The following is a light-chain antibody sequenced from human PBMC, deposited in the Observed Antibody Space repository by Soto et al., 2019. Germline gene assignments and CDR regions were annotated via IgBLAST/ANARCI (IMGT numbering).Light chain of an antibody. V-gene: IGLV2-14*01. CDR3: YSYTSSSTYV. J-gene: IGLJ1*01. Sequence: QSALTQPASVSGSPGQSIAISCSGTSSDVGAYRYVSWYQQHPAKAPKLMIYDVSSRPSGVSNRFSGSKSGNTASLTISGLKAEDEADYYCYSYTSSSTYVFGTGTKLTVL. CDR2: DVS. CDR1: SSDVGAYRY.